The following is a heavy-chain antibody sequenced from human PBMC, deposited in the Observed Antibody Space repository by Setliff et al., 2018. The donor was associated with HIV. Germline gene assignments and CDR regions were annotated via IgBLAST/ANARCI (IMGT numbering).Heavy chain of an antibody. Sequence: LSLTCSVSGGSVMSSVYYWAWIRQPPGKGLEWIGSTSFSGTYLNPSLKSRVTISVDRSKDQFSLKMTSVTAADTAIYYCARSSTAGFDFWGQGTLVTVSS. CDR3: ARSSTAGFDF. V-gene: IGHV4-39*07. D-gene: IGHD6-19*01. CDR1: GGSVMSSVYY. J-gene: IGHJ4*02. CDR2: TSFSGT.